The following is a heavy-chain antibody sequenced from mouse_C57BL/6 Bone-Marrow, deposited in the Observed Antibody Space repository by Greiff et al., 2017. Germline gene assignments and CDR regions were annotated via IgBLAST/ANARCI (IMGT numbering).Heavy chain of an antibody. CDR3: ARNYSSSPWFAD. V-gene: IGHV1-22*01. Sequence: EVQLQQSGPELVKPGASVKMSCKASGYTFTDYNMHWVKQSHGKSLEWIGYINPNNGGTSYNKKFKGKATLTVNKSSSTAYMELRSLTSEDSAVYYCARNYSSSPWFADWGQGTLVTVSA. J-gene: IGHJ3*01. CDR1: GYTFTDYN. CDR2: INPNNGGT. D-gene: IGHD1-1*01.